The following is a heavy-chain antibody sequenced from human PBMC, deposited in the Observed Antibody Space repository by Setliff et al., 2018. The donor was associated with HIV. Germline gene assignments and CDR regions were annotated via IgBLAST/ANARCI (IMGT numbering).Heavy chain of an antibody. CDR3: ARANIYSDAFDI. Sequence: EASVKVSCKASGYSFTTYSLNWVRQVPGQGVEWMGWISSNTGNPTYAQDFTGRFVFSLDTSVNTAYLQITTLKAEDSAVYYCARANIYSDAFDIWGQGTMVNVSS. V-gene: IGHV7-4-1*02. CDR2: ISSNTGNP. CDR1: GYSFTTYS. D-gene: IGHD2-21*01. J-gene: IGHJ3*02.